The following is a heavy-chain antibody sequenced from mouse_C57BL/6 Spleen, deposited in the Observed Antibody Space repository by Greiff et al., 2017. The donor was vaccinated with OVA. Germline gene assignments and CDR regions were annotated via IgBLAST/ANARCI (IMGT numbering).Heavy chain of an antibody. J-gene: IGHJ2*01. CDR3: AREVDGYYEDFDY. CDR2: IHPNSGST. Sequence: VKLQQPGAELVKPGASVKLSCKASGYTFTSYWMHWVKQRPGQGLEWIGMIHPNSGSTNYNEKFKSKATLTVDKSSSTAYMQLSSLTSEDSAVYYCAREVDGYYEDFDYWGQGTTLTVSS. D-gene: IGHD2-3*01. CDR1: GYTFTSYW. V-gene: IGHV1-64*01.